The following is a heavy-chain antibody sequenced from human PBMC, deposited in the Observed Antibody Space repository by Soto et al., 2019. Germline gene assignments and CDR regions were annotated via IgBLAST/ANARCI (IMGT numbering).Heavy chain of an antibody. CDR1: GFTFSSYG. CDR2: ISYDGSNK. J-gene: IGHJ4*02. Sequence: GSLRLSCAASGFTFSSYGMHWVRQAPGKGLEWVAVISYDGSNKYYADSVKGRFTISRDNSKNTLYLQMNSLRAEDTAVYYCVNGHDDRSGFFDDRGQRSLVTVSA. CDR3: VNGHDDRSGFFDD. V-gene: IGHV3-30*18. D-gene: IGHD3-22*01.